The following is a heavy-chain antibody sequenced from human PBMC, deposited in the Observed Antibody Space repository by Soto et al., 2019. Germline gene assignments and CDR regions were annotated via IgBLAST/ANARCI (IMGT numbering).Heavy chain of an antibody. D-gene: IGHD4-17*01. CDR3: ARSSSDMTTVTTSEDLDY. CDR2: INPNSGGT. J-gene: IGHJ4*02. CDR1: GYTFTGYY. V-gene: IGHV1-2*04. Sequence: ASVKVSCKASGYTFTGYYMHWVRQAPGQGLEWMGWINPNSGGTNYAQKFQGWVTMTRDTSISTAYMELSRLRSDDTAVYYCARSSSDMTTVTTSEDLDYWGQGTLVTVSS.